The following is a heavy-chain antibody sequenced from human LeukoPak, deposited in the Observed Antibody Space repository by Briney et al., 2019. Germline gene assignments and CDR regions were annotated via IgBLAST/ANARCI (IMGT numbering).Heavy chain of an antibody. CDR2: IYYSGST. CDR3: ARDGAAYQARAFDI. J-gene: IGHJ3*02. CDR1: GGSISSYY. Sequence: PSETLSLTCTVSGGSISSYYWSWIRQPPGKGLEWIGYIYYSGSTNYNPSLKSRVTKSVDTSKNQFSLKLSSVTAADTAVYYCARDGAAYQARAFDIWGQGTMVTVSS. D-gene: IGHD4/OR15-4a*01. V-gene: IGHV4-59*01.